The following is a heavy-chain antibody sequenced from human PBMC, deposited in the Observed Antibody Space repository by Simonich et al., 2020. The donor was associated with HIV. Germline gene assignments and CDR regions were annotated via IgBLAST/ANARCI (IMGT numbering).Heavy chain of an antibody. V-gene: IGHV3-9*03. D-gene: IGHD6-6*01. CDR3: AKDRYSSSSGSFDY. J-gene: IGHJ4*02. CDR1: GFTFDDYA. CDR2: ISWNSGSI. Sequence: EVQLVESGGGLVQPGRSLRLSCAASGFTFDDYAMHWVQQAQGKGREWVSGISWNSGSIGYADSVKGRFTISRDNAKNSLYLQMNSLRAEDMALYYCAKDRYSSSSGSFDYWGQGTLVTVSS.